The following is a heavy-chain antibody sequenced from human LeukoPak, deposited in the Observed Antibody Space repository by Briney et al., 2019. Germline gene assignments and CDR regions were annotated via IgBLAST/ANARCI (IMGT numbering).Heavy chain of an antibody. CDR1: GYSISSGYY. CDR3: ARVRDGYNYYYYYYMDV. J-gene: IGHJ6*03. V-gene: IGHV4-38-2*02. CDR2: IYHSGST. Sequence: PSETLSLTCTVSGYSISSGYYWGWIRQPPGKGLEWIGSIYHSGSTYYNPSLKSRVTISVDTSKNQFSLKLSSVTAADTAVHYCARVRDGYNYYYYYYMDVWGKGTTVTASS. D-gene: IGHD5-24*01.